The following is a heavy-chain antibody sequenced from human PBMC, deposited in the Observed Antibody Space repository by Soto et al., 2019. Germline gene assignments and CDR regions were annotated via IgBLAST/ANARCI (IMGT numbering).Heavy chain of an antibody. J-gene: IGHJ3*02. Sequence: GGSLRLSCAASGFTFSSYGMHWVRQAPGKGLEWVAVIWYDGSNKYYADSVKGRFTISRDNSKNTLYLQMNSLRAEDTAVYYCARAYYYDGQDAFDIWGQGTMVTVSS. CDR2: IWYDGSNK. V-gene: IGHV3-33*01. D-gene: IGHD3-22*01. CDR3: ARAYYYDGQDAFDI. CDR1: GFTFSSYG.